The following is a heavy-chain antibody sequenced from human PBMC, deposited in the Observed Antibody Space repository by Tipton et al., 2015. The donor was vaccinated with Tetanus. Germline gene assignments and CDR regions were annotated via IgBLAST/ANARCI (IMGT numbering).Heavy chain of an antibody. CDR2: INLSGST. CDR3: ARGKDVDTTMISSLVY. D-gene: IGHD5-18*01. CDR1: GGSFSDYY. V-gene: IGHV4-34*01. J-gene: IGHJ4*02. Sequence: SLTCAVYGGSFSDYYWSWIRQPPGKGLEWIGEINLSGSTNYNPSLKSRVTISLDTSKNQFSLSLNSVAAADTAVYYCARGKDVDTTMISSLVYWGQGTLVTVSS.